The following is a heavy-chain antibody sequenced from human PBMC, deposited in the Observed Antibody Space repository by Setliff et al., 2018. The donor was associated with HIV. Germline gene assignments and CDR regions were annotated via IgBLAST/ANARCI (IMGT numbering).Heavy chain of an antibody. CDR2: IFYSGNT. D-gene: IGHD2-2*01. J-gene: IGHJ4*02. Sequence: SETLSLTCTVSGDSMSSSSYYWGWIRQPPGKGLEWIGSIFYSGNTYYKPSLKSRVTISVDTSKNQFSLKLSSVTAADTAVYYCARPQYPGHYFDYWGQGTLVTVSS. V-gene: IGHV4-39*01. CDR1: GDSMSSSSYY. CDR3: ARPQYPGHYFDY.